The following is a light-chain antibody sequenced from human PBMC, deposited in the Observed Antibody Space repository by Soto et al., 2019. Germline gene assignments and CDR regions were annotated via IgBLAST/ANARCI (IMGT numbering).Light chain of an antibody. J-gene: IGKJ5*01. CDR2: DTS. CDR3: QQYSKWPT. V-gene: IGKV3-15*01. CDR1: QSVSGN. Sequence: ERVMTQAPAALSVSPGERATLSCRASQSVSGNLAWYQQKPGQAPRLLIYDTSSRATAIPARFSGSGSGTEFTLTISSLQSEEFAVYSCQQYSKWPTFGQGTRLEIK.